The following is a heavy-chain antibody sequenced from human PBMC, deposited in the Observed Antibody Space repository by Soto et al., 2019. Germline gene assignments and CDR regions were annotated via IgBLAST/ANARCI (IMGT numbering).Heavy chain of an antibody. CDR3: ARPGNYGSGSYLYYLDY. CDR2: IYYSGST. Sequence: SETLSLTCTVSGGSTSSSGYYWGWIRQPPGKGLEWIGSIYYSGSTYYNPSLKSRVTISVDTSKNQFSLKLSSVTAADTAVYYCARPGNYGSGSYLYYLDYWGQGTLVTVSS. CDR1: GGSTSSSGYY. V-gene: IGHV4-39*01. J-gene: IGHJ4*02. D-gene: IGHD3-10*01.